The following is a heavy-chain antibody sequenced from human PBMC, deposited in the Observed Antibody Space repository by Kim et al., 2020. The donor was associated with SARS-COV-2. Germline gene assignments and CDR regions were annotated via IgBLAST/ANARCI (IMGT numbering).Heavy chain of an antibody. CDR3: ARSSGWVTDY. V-gene: IGHV3-7*01. CDR1: GFTLSDYW. Sequence: GGSLRLSCAASGFTLSDYWMTWVRQAPGQGPEWVANIKQDGSEKYYMDSVEGRFTISRDNGKNSLYLQINNLRAEHTAVYYCARSSGWVTDYWGQGTLVTVSS. D-gene: IGHD6-19*01. J-gene: IGHJ4*02. CDR2: IKQDGSEK.